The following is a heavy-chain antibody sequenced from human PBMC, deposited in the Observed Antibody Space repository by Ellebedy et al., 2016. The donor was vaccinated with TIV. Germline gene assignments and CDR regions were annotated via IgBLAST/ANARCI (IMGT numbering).Heavy chain of an antibody. Sequence: GESLKISCAASGFTFSSYSMNWVRQAPGKGLEWVSSISSSSSYIYYADSVKGRFTISRDNAKNSLYLQMNSLRAEDTAVYYCAKDPRRRYVVRGTSYYFDFWGQGTLVTVSS. V-gene: IGHV3-21*01. D-gene: IGHD1-14*01. CDR1: GFTFSSYS. CDR3: AKDPRRRYVVRGTSYYFDF. J-gene: IGHJ4*02. CDR2: ISSSSSYI.